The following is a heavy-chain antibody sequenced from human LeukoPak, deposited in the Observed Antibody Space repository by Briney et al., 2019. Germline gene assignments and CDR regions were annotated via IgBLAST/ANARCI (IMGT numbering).Heavy chain of an antibody. CDR1: GYTFTTYD. J-gene: IGHJ5*02. Sequence: ASVKVSCKASGYTFTTYDINWVRQATGQGLEWMGWMNPNSGNTGYTQEFQGRVTMTRNTSISTAYMELSSLRSEDTAVHYCARGRGSGHKENWFDPWGQGTLVTVSS. D-gene: IGHD6-19*01. CDR2: MNPNSGNT. CDR3: ARGRGSGHKENWFDP. V-gene: IGHV1-8*01.